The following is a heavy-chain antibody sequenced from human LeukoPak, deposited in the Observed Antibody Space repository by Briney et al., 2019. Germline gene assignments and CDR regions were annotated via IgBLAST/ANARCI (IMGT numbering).Heavy chain of an antibody. J-gene: IGHJ3*02. CDR1: GYTFSNYG. CDR2: ISGYSGDT. CDR3: ATVSGIQRLRWSYAFDI. D-gene: IGHD4-23*01. Sequence: GSVKVSCRASGYTFSNYGMSCVLQAPGQGLEWMGWISGYSGDTNYVQKLQGRVTVTTDTSTSTAYMELSSLRSEDTAVYSCATVSGIQRLRWSYAFDIWGQGTMVTVSS. V-gene: IGHV1-18*01.